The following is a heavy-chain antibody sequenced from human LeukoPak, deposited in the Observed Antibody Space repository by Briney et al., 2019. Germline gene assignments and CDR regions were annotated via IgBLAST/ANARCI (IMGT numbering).Heavy chain of an antibody. Sequence: ASVKVSCKASGYTFTSYGISWVRQAPGQGLEWMGWICAYNGNTNYAQKLQGRVTMTTDTSTSTAYMELRSLRSDDTAVYYCARDRYPDSGSYPIDYWGQGTLVTVSS. J-gene: IGHJ4*02. CDR2: ICAYNGNT. CDR3: ARDRYPDSGSYPIDY. V-gene: IGHV1-18*01. CDR1: GYTFTSYG. D-gene: IGHD1-26*01.